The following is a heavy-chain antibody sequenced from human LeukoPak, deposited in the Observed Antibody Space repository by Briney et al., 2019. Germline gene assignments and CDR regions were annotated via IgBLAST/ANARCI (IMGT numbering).Heavy chain of an antibody. CDR3: ARDFPPGATGYWYFDL. CDR1: GGSISSGDYY. Sequence: SQTLSLTRTVSGGSISSGDYYWSWIRQPPGKGLEWIGYIYYSGSTYYNPSLKSRVTISVDTSKNQFSLKLSSVTAADTAVYYCARDFPPGATGYWYFDLWGRGTLVTVSS. D-gene: IGHD3-10*01. CDR2: IYYSGST. J-gene: IGHJ2*01. V-gene: IGHV4-30-4*01.